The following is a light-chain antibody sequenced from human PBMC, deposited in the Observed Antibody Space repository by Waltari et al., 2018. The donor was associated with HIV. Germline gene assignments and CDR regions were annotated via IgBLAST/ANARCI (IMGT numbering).Light chain of an antibody. CDR1: QSVSSN. Sequence: EIVMTQSPATLSVSPGERATLSCRASQSVSSNLAWYQRKPGQAPRLLIFGASTSATGIPARFSGGGSGTEFTLTISSLQSEDFAIYYCQQYNNWPQTFGQGTKVEIK. J-gene: IGKJ1*01. V-gene: IGKV3-15*01. CDR2: GAS. CDR3: QQYNNWPQT.